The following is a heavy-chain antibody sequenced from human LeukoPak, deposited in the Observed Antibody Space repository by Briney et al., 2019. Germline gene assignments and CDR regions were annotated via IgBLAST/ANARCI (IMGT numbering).Heavy chain of an antibody. Sequence: SETLSLTCTVSGDSISSYYWNWIRQPPGKGLEWVGYIYYSGSTYYNPSLRSRLTILVDTSRNQFSLKLYSVTAADTAVYYCARHAGADGSNWSYFDYWGQGTLVTVSS. J-gene: IGHJ4*02. CDR2: IYYSGST. CDR3: ARHAGADGSNWSYFDY. D-gene: IGHD6-13*01. CDR1: GDSISSYY. V-gene: IGHV4-59*08.